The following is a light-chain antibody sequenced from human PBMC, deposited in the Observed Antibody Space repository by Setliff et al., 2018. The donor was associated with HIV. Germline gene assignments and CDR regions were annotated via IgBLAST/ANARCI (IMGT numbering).Light chain of an antibody. Sequence: QSVLAQPRSVSGSPGQSVTISCTGTSTDVGGYNFVSWYQQHPGKAPKVLIYDVKKRPSGVSDHFSGSKSGNTASLTISGLQADDEADYYCYSYAGRYSWFGGGTKVTVL. CDR2: DVK. CDR3: YSYAGRYSW. CDR1: STDVGGYNF. V-gene: IGLV2-11*01. J-gene: IGLJ3*02.